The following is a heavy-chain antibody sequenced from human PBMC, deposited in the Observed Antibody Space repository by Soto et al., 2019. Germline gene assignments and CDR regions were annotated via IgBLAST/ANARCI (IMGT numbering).Heavy chain of an antibody. CDR2: IIPIFGTA. CDR1: GGTFSSYA. D-gene: IGHD5-18*01. Sequence: SVKVSCKASGGTFSSYAISWVRQAPGQGLEWMGGIIPIFGTANYAQKFQGRVTITADESTSTAYMELSSLRSEDTAVYYCARYSVDTAMVRGYSYGSNYYYGMDVWGQGTMVTVSS. V-gene: IGHV1-69*13. CDR3: ARYSVDTAMVRGYSYGSNYYYGMDV. J-gene: IGHJ6*02.